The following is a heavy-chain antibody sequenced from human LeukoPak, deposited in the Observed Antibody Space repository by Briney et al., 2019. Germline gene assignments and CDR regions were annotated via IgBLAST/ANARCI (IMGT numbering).Heavy chain of an antibody. V-gene: IGHV4-34*01. CDR1: GGSFSGYY. Sequence: AETLSLTCAVYGGSFSGYYWSWIRQPPGKGREWIGEINHSGSTNYNLSLKSRVTISVDTSKNQFSLKLSSVTAADTAVYYCARRLGYCSGDSCYYWAFDIWGQGTMVTVSS. J-gene: IGHJ3*02. CDR3: ARRLGYCSGDSCYYWAFDI. D-gene: IGHD2-15*01. CDR2: INHSGST.